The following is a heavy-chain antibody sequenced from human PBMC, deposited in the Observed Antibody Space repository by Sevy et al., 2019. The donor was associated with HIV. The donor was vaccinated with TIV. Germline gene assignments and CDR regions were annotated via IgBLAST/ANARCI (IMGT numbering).Heavy chain of an antibody. V-gene: IGHV3-30*03. CDR1: GFTFNSHG. Sequence: GGSLRLSCEASGFTFNSHGMHWVRQAPGKGLEWVAVISYDGSENYYADSVKGRFTISREKSKNMVYVQMNSLRAEDTAVYYCARMFRSYGMDVWGQGTTVTVSS. CDR3: ARMFRSYGMDV. D-gene: IGHD3-10*01. J-gene: IGHJ6*02. CDR2: ISYDGSEN.